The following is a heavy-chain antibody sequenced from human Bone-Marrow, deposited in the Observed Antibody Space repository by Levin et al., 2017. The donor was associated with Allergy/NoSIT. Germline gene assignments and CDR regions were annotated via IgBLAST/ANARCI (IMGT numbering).Heavy chain of an antibody. D-gene: IGHD1-14*01. J-gene: IGHJ4*02. Sequence: SQTLSLTCTVSGGSIRSYYWSWIRQPAGKGLEWIGRIFPSGTTSYNPSPKSRVTMSVDTSKNHFSLNLNSVTAADTAVYYYARIGIYRYFDYWGQGTLVTVSS. CDR2: IFPSGTT. CDR1: GGSIRSYY. CDR3: ARIGIYRYFDY. V-gene: IGHV4-4*07.